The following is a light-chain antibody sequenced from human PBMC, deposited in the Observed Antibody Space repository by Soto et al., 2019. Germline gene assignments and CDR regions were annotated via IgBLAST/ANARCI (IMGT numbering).Light chain of an antibody. V-gene: IGLV1-51*02. CDR3: GAWDGSLSAVV. Sequence: QSVLTQPPSVSAAPGQKVTISCSGSSSNVGNNYVSWYQQLPGTAPQLLIYETTKRPSGIPDRFAGSKSGTSATLGITGLQTGDEADYYCGAWDGSLSAVVFGTGTKLTVL. CDR1: SSNVGNNY. CDR2: ETT. J-gene: IGLJ1*01.